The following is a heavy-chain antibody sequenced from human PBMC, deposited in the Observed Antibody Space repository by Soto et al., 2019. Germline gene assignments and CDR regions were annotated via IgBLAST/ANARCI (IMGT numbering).Heavy chain of an antibody. CDR1: GYMFTGYY. J-gene: IGHJ5*02. CDR2: INPDSVDT. D-gene: IGHD6-13*01. Sequence: PSVKVSCKASGYMFTGYYIHWVRQAPGQGLEWMGWINPDSVDTNYAQRFQGRVTMTRDTSISTAYMELSRLRSDDTAVFYCTRSRGAAAGIVASGINWFDPWGQGTMVTVSS. V-gene: IGHV1-2*02. CDR3: TRSRGAAAGIVASGINWFDP.